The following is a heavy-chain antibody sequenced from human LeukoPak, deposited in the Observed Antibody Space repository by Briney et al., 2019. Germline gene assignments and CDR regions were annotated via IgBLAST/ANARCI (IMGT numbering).Heavy chain of an antibody. CDR2: FYSGGNT. J-gene: IGHJ4*02. D-gene: IGHD2/OR15-2a*01. CDR3: ARRAGEYSHPYDY. CDR1: GFTVGINS. V-gene: IGHV3-53*01. Sequence: GGSLRLSCTVSGFTVGINSMSWVRQAPGKGLEWVSFFYSGGNTHSPDSVKGRFTISRDNSKNTLYLQMNSLRAEDTVVYYCARRAGEYSHPYDYWGQGTLVTVSS.